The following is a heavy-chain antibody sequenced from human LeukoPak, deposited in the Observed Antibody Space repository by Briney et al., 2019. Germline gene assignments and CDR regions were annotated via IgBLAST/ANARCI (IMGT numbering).Heavy chain of an antibody. V-gene: IGHV3-23*01. J-gene: IGHJ4*02. CDR2: ISGSGDST. Sequence: GGSLRLSCAASGFTFSSYDMSWVRQAPGKGLEWVSAISGSGDSTYYADSVKGRFTISRDNSKNTLYLQMNSLRAEDTAVYYCAKATVAFYDTSGYLDYWGQGTLVTVSS. CDR1: GFTFSSYD. D-gene: IGHD3-22*01. CDR3: AKATVAFYDTSGYLDY.